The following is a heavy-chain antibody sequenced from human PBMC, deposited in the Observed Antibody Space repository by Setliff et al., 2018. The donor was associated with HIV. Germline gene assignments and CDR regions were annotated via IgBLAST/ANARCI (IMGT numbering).Heavy chain of an antibody. CDR3: SPLGGSRFYFDY. CDR1: GFTFSNYE. V-gene: IGHV3-48*03. D-gene: IGHD3-3*01. Sequence: PGESLKISCAASGFTFSNYEMNWVRQAPGKGPEWVSYISSSGSTIYDADSVKGRFTISRDNAKNSLYLQMNSLRAEDTAVYYCSPLGGSRFYFDYWGQGTLVTVS. J-gene: IGHJ4*02. CDR2: ISSSGSTI.